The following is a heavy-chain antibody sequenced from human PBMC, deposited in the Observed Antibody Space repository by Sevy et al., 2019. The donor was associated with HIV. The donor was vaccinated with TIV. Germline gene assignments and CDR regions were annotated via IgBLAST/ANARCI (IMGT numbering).Heavy chain of an antibody. Sequence: SETLSLTCTVSGASISTYYWSWIRQPPGKGLEWIGYIYYSGSTNYNPSLKSRVTISVDTSKNQFSLKLSSVTAADTAVYDCARGQYSYGYWREFDYWGQGTLVTVSS. CDR1: GASISTYY. V-gene: IGHV4-59*01. D-gene: IGHD5-18*01. J-gene: IGHJ4*02. CDR3: ARGQYSYGYWREFDY. CDR2: IYYSGST.